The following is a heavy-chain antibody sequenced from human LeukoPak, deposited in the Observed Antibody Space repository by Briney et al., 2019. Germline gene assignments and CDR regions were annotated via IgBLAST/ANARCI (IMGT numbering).Heavy chain of an antibody. J-gene: IGHJ4*02. D-gene: IGHD1-1*01. Sequence: SVKVSCKASGYTYTSYAISWVRQAPGQGLEWMGWISTYNGHTDFAQKFRGRVSMTTDASTNTAYMEIQSLRSDDAAVYYCARAGNYNWNYLSYWGQGTLVAVSS. V-gene: IGHV1-18*01. CDR1: GYTYTSYA. CDR2: ISTYNGHT. CDR3: ARAGNYNWNYLSY.